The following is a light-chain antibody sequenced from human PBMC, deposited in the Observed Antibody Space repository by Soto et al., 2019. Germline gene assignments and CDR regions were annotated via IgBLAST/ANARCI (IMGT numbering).Light chain of an antibody. Sequence: DIQMTQSPSTLSGSVGDRVTITCRASQTISSWLAWYQQKPGKAPKLLIYKASSLESGVPSRFSGSGSGTEFTLTISSMQPDDFATYYCQQCNNYPWTFGQGTKVEIK. J-gene: IGKJ1*01. CDR1: QTISSW. CDR3: QQCNNYPWT. CDR2: KAS. V-gene: IGKV1-5*03.